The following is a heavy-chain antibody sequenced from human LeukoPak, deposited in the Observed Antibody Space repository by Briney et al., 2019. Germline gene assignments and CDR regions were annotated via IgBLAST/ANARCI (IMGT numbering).Heavy chain of an antibody. CDR3: ASRALSVLRYFDWSAGEYYFDY. CDR2: FYHSGST. Sequence: SETLSLTCTVSGYSISTGYYWDWIRQPPGKGLEWIGTFYHSGSTYYNPSLKSRVTISVDTSKNQFSLKLSSVTAAGTAVYYCASRALSVLRYFDWSAGEYYFDYWGQGTLVTVSS. V-gene: IGHV4-38-2*02. J-gene: IGHJ4*02. D-gene: IGHD3-9*01. CDR1: GYSISTGYY.